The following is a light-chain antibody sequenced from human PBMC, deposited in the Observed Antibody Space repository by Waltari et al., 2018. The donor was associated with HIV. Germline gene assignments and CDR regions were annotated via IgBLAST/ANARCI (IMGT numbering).Light chain of an antibody. CDR3: GTWDTSLTAGV. V-gene: IGLV1-51*01. Sequence: QSVLTQPPSVSAAPGQKVTISCSGSSSNIGNNYVSWFQQLPGTAPKLLIHDNHKRPSGIPDRFSASRSGTSATLAVTGLQIGDEADYYCGTWDTSLTAGVFGGGTKLTVL. J-gene: IGLJ3*02. CDR2: DNH. CDR1: SSNIGNNY.